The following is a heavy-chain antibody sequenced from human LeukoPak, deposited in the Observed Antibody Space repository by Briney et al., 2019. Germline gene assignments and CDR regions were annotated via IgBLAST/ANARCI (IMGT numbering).Heavy chain of an antibody. J-gene: IGHJ6*02. D-gene: IGHD6-13*01. CDR1: GFTFSSYD. CDR3: ARALIAAAGTISYGMDV. V-gene: IGHV3-13*01. CDR2: IGTAGDT. Sequence: GGSLRLSCAASGFTFSSYDMHWVRQATGKGLEWVSAIGTAGDTYYPGSVKGRFTISRENAKNSLYLQMNSLRAGDTAVYYCARALIAAAGTISYGMDVWGRGTRVSVSS.